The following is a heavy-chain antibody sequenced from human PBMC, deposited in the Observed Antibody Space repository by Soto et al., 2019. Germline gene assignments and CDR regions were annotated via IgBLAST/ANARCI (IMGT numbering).Heavy chain of an antibody. Sequence: SETLSLTCTVSGGSISRDDFYWSWIRQHPGKGLEWIGYISYRGRTYYSPSLKSRVTISIDTSKNQFSLKLSSVTAADTAVYYCVKGEYYYDGSAYYPFDYWGQGRMVTVSS. CDR2: ISYRGRT. CDR1: GGSISRDDFY. J-gene: IGHJ4*02. D-gene: IGHD3-22*01. CDR3: VKGEYYYDGSAYYPFDY. V-gene: IGHV4-31*03.